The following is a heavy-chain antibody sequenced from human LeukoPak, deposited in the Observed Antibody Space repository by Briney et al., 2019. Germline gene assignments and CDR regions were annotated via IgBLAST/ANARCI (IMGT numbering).Heavy chain of an antibody. CDR3: AKDRLYCSSTSCYHTKKYYYYYYGMDV. D-gene: IGHD2-2*01. V-gene: IGHV3-43*02. CDR2: ISGDGGST. CDR1: GFTFDDYA. Sequence: GGSLRLSCAASGFTFDDYAMHWVRQAPGKGLEWVSLISGDGGSTYYADSVKGRFTISRDNSKNSLYLQMNSLRTEDTALYYCAKDRLYCSSTSCYHTKKYYYYYYGMDVWGQGTTVTVSS. J-gene: IGHJ6*02.